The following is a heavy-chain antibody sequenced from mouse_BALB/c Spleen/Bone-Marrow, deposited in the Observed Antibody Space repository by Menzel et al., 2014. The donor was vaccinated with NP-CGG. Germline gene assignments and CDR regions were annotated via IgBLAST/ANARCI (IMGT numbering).Heavy chain of an antibody. CDR3: ARGGYDYHFDY. J-gene: IGHJ2*01. V-gene: IGHV1-81*01. CDR2: IYPGSGST. D-gene: IGHD1-2*01. CDR1: GYTFTDYV. Sequence: QVQLQQSGPELVKPGASVKMSGKASGYTFTDYVIRWVKQRTGQGLEWIGEIYPGSGSTYYNEKFKGKATLTADKSSNTAYMELSSLTSEDSAVYFCARGGYDYHFDYWGQGTTLTVSS.